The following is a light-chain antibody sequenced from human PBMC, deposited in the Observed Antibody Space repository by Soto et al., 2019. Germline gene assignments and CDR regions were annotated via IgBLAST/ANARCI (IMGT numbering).Light chain of an antibody. V-gene: IGKV3-15*01. CDR1: QSVSNN. CDR3: QQYSHWPPLT. Sequence: EIVMTQSPATLSVSPGERVTLSCRASQSVSNNLAWYQVKPGQAPRLLIYVASTRATGIPARFSGSGSGTEFTLTISSLQSEDFAVYYCQQYSHWPPLTFGGGTKVEI. J-gene: IGKJ4*01. CDR2: VAS.